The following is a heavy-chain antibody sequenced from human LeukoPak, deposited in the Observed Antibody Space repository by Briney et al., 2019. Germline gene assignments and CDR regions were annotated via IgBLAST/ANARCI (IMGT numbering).Heavy chain of an antibody. CDR3: ARQTGSGLFILP. J-gene: IGHJ4*02. CDR2: IYYSGST. Sequence: SETLSLTCSVSGGSISSYYWSWIRQPPGKGLEWIGYIYYSGSTNYNPSLKSRVTISVDTSKNQFSLRLTSVTAADTAVYYCARQTGSGLFILPGGQGTLVTVSS. D-gene: IGHD3/OR15-3a*01. V-gene: IGHV4-59*08. CDR1: GGSISSYY.